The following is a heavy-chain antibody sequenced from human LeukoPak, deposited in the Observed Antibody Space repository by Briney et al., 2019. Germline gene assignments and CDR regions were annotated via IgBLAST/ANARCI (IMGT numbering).Heavy chain of an antibody. CDR2: IKSKTDGGTT. J-gene: IGHJ4*02. CDR1: GFTFSNAW. CDR3: ANRGVTGDFDY. D-gene: IGHD3-10*01. V-gene: IGHV3-15*01. Sequence: GGSLRLSCAASGFTFSNAWMSWVRQAPGKGLEWVGRIKSKTDGGTTDYAAPVKGRFTISRDDSKNTLYLQMNSLRAEDTAVYYCANRGVTGDFDYWGQGTLVTVSS.